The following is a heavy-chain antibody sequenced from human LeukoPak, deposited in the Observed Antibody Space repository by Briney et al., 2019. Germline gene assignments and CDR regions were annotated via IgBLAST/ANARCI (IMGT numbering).Heavy chain of an antibody. D-gene: IGHD3-22*01. CDR3: ARDAPITMIVAYFYGMDV. Sequence: ASVKVSCKASRYTVTSYGISWVRQAPGQGLEWMGWISAYNGNTNYAQKLQGRVTMTTDTSTSTAYMELRSLRSDDTAVYYCARDAPITMIVAYFYGMDVWGQGTTVTVSS. J-gene: IGHJ6*02. CDR1: RYTVTSYG. V-gene: IGHV1-18*01. CDR2: ISAYNGNT.